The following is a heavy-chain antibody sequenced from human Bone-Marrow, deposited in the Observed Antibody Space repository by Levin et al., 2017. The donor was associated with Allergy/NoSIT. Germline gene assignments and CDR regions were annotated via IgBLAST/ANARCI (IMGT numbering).Heavy chain of an antibody. V-gene: IGHV3-33*01. CDR2: IWYDGSNK. CDR1: GFTFSSYG. CDR3: ARAVVPAARYWFDP. J-gene: IGHJ5*02. Sequence: LSLTCAASGFTFSSYGMHWVRQAPGKGLEWVAVIWYDGSNKYYADSVKGRFTISRDNSKNTLYLQMNSLRAEDTAVYYCARAVVPAARYWFDPWGQGTLVTVSS. D-gene: IGHD2-2*01.